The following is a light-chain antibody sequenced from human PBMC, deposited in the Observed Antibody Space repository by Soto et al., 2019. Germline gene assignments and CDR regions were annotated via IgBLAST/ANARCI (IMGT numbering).Light chain of an antibody. V-gene: IGLV8-61*01. CDR1: SGSVSTSYY. J-gene: IGLJ2*01. Sequence: QTVVTQEPSFSVSPGGTVTLTCGLSSGSVSTSYYPSWYQQTPYQAPRTLIYSTNTRSSGVPDRFSGSILGNKAALTITGAQADDESDYYCVLYMGSGISVFGGGTQLTVL. CDR2: STN. CDR3: VLYMGSGISV.